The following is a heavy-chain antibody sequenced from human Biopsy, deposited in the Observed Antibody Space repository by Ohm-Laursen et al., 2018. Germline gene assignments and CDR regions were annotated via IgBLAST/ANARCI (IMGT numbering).Heavy chain of an antibody. J-gene: IGHJ6*02. CDR2: VYYSGTT. CDR1: GGSISSDW. Sequence: SETLSLTCTVSGGSISSDWWSWIRQTPGKGLEWIGYVYYSGTTTYNPSLRSRVTISVDTSMNQISLRLQSVTAADTAIYYCTRATNSTGWPYYFYGMDIWGQGTTVTVSS. CDR3: TRATNSTGWPYYFYGMDI. V-gene: IGHV4-59*01. D-gene: IGHD2/OR15-2a*01.